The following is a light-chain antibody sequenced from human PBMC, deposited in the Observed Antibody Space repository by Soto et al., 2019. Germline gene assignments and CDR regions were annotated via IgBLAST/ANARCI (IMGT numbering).Light chain of an antibody. J-gene: IGKJ1*01. CDR3: QQYNNCPSA. CDR2: GAS. Sequence: DIQMTQSPSTLSASAGERATITCRASQSISSRLAWFQQKPGKAPNLLIYGASSLASGVPSRFSGSASGTEFTLTISSLQPDDFAIYYCQQYNNCPSAFGQGTKVEIK. CDR1: QSISSR. V-gene: IGKV1-5*01.